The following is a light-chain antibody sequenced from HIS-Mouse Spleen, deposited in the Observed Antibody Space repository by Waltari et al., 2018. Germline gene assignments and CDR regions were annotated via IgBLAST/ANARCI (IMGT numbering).Light chain of an antibody. J-gene: IGLJ3*02. CDR3: CSYAGSSTWV. V-gene: IGLV2-23*01. Sequence: QSALTQPASVSGSPGQSITISCTGTSSDVGSYNLVSWYQQPPGKAPKLMIYEGSKRPCGVSNRFAGSKSGNTASLTISGLQAEDEADYYCCSYAGSSTWVFGGGTKLTVL. CDR2: EGS. CDR1: SSDVGSYNL.